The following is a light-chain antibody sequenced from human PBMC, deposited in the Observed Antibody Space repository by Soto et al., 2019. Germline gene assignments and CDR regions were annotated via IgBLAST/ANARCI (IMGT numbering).Light chain of an antibody. Sequence: EMVMTQSPASLYVSPGERTTLSCRSSQSVISNLAWYPQKPCLSPGLLIYGAFSRATGIPDRVSVSVSGTDFTLTISRLEPEDFAVYYCQQYGSSLTWTFGQGTKVDIK. CDR1: QSVISN. CDR3: QQYGSSLTWT. J-gene: IGKJ1*01. V-gene: IGKV3-20*01. CDR2: GAF.